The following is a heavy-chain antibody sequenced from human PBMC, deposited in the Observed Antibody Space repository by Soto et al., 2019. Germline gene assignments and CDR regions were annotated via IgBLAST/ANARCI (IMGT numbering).Heavy chain of an antibody. D-gene: IGHD6-13*01. J-gene: IGHJ6*04. Sequence: ASVKVSCKASGYTFTGYYMHWVRQAPGQGLEWMGWINPNSGGTNYAQKFQGWVTMTRDTSISTAYMELSRLRSDDTAVYYCARDDQPYSSSWPYYYGMDVWGKGTTVTVSS. V-gene: IGHV1-2*04. CDR3: ARDDQPYSSSWPYYYGMDV. CDR2: INPNSGGT. CDR1: GYTFTGYY.